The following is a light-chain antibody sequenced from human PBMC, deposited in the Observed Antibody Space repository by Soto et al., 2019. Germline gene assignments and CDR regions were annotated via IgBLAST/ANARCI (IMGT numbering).Light chain of an antibody. CDR2: KAS. Sequence: DIQMTQSPPSLYASVGERVTITCRANQSISSWLAWYQQKPGKAPNLLIYKASSLQTGVPSRCSGSGSGTEFTLTISSLQPDDVATYYCQQYNSYSWTFGQGTKVEIK. CDR1: QSISSW. J-gene: IGKJ1*01. CDR3: QQYNSYSWT. V-gene: IGKV1-5*03.